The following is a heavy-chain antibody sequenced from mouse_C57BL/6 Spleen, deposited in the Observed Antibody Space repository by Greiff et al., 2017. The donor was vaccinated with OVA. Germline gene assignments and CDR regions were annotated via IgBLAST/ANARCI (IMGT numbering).Heavy chain of an antibody. Sequence: QVQLQQSGAELVKPGASVKISCKASGYAFSSYWMNWVKQRPGKGLEWIGQIYPGDGDTNYNGKFKGKATLTADKSSSTAYMQLSSLTSEDSAVYFCATYLYDGYYEGYFDVWGTGTTVTVSS. D-gene: IGHD2-3*01. CDR1: GYAFSSYW. CDR3: ATYLYDGYYEGYFDV. V-gene: IGHV1-80*01. CDR2: IYPGDGDT. J-gene: IGHJ1*03.